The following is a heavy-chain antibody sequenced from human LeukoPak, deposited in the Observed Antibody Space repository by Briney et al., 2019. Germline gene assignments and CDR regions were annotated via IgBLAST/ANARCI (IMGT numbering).Heavy chain of an antibody. CDR3: ARASFSCSGGSCYSGGRYYFDY. CDR2: IYHSGST. CDR1: GGSISSSNW. J-gene: IGHJ4*02. D-gene: IGHD2-15*01. V-gene: IGHV4-4*02. Sequence: SETLSLTCAVSGGSISSSNWWSWVRQPPGKGLEWIGEIYHSGSTNYNPSLKSRVTISVDKSKNQFSLKLSSVTAADTAVYYCARASFSCSGGSCYSGGRYYFDYWGQGTLVTVSS.